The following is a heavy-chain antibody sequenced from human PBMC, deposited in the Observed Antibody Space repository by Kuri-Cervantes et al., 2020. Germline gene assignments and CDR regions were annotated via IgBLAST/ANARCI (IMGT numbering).Heavy chain of an antibody. J-gene: IGHJ4*02. CDR1: GFTFSSYS. V-gene: IGHV3-30*18. D-gene: IGHD4-23*01. Sequence: GESLKISCAASGFTFSSYSMNWVRQAPGKGLEWVAVISYDGSNKYYADSVKGRFTISRDNSKNTLYLQMNSLRAEDTAVYYCTNDYGGNSDWGQGTLVTVSS. CDR2: ISYDGSNK. CDR3: TNDYGGNSD.